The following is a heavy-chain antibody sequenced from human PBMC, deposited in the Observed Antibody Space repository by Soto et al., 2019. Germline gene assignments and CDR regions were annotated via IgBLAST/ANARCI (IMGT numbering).Heavy chain of an antibody. Sequence: GGSLRLSCAASGFTFSTYGMHWVRQIPGKGLQWVAIIWYDGSIKYYADSVKGRFTISRDNSKNTLYLQMNSLRDEDTAVYYCARIDCTGDNCNPYYHYGMDVWGQGTTVTVSS. D-gene: IGHD2-8*02. CDR2: IWYDGSIK. V-gene: IGHV3-33*01. CDR1: GFTFSTYG. J-gene: IGHJ6*02. CDR3: ARIDCTGDNCNPYYHYGMDV.